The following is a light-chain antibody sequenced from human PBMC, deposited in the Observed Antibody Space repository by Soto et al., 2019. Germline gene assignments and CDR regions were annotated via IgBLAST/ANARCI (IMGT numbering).Light chain of an antibody. V-gene: IGKV1-8*01. J-gene: IGKJ2*01. Sequence: AIRMTQSPSSFSASTGDRVTITCRASQGISSYLAWYQQKPGKAPKLLFYAASTLQSGVPSRFSGSGSGTDFTLTISCLQSEDFATYYCQQYYSYPPTFGQGTKLEIK. CDR3: QQYYSYPPT. CDR1: QGISSY. CDR2: AAS.